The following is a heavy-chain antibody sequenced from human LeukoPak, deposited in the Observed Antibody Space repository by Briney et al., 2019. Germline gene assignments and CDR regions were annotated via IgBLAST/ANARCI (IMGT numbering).Heavy chain of an antibody. Sequence: SETLSLTCTVSGGPISSYYWSWIRQPPGKGLEWIGYIYYSGSTNYNPSLKSRVTISVDTSKNQFSLKLSSVTAADTAVYYCAREGSDYYFDYWGQGTLVTVSS. CDR1: GGPISSYY. J-gene: IGHJ4*02. CDR3: AREGSDYYFDY. D-gene: IGHD2-21*02. V-gene: IGHV4-59*01. CDR2: IYYSGST.